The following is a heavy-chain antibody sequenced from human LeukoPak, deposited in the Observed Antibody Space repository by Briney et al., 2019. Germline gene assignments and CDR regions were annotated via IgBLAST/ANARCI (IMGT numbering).Heavy chain of an antibody. CDR3: ARDRAPPAKYDILTGYYSYYFDY. J-gene: IGHJ4*02. D-gene: IGHD3-9*01. CDR2: ISSSSSYI. V-gene: IGHV3-21*01. CDR1: GFTFSSYS. Sequence: GGSLRLSCAASGFTFSSYSMNWVRQAPGKGLEWVSSISSSSSYIYYADSVKGRFTISRDNAKNSLYLQMNSLRAEDTAVYYCARDRAPPAKYDILTGYYSYYFDYWGQGTLVTVSS.